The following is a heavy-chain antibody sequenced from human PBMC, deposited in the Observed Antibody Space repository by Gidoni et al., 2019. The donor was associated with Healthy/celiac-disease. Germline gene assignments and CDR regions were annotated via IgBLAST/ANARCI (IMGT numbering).Heavy chain of an antibody. Sequence: QVQLVQSGAEVKKPGASVKVSCKASGYTFTGYYMHWVRQAPGQGLEWMGWINPNSGGTNYAQKFQGRVTMTRDTSISTAYMELSRLRSDDTAVYYCARAAVVPAANHEAYYYYGMDVWGQGTTVTVSS. CDR3: ARAAVVPAANHEAYYYYGMDV. D-gene: IGHD2-2*01. V-gene: IGHV1-2*02. CDR2: INPNSGGT. CDR1: GYTFTGYY. J-gene: IGHJ6*02.